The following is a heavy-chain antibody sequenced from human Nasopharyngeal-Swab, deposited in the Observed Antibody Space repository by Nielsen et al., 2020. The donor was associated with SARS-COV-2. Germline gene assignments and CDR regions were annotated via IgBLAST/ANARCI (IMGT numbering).Heavy chain of an antibody. CDR2: IYYSGST. CDR3: ARGYTAMVIYYGMDV. V-gene: IGHV4-59*12. J-gene: IGHJ6*02. Sequence: SEILSLTCTVSGGSISSYYWSWIRQPPGKGLEWIGYIYYSGSTNYNPSLKSRVTISVDTSKDQFSLKLSSVTTADTAVYYCARGYTAMVIYYGMDVWGQGTTVTVSS. CDR1: GGSISSYY. D-gene: IGHD5-18*01.